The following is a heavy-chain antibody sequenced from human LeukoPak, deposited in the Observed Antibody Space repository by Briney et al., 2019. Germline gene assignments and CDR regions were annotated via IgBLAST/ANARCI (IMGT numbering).Heavy chain of an antibody. CDR3: ARDRSSGGAFDI. Sequence: PGGSLRLSCAGSGFAFSDYYMTWIRQAPGKGLEWISYITSSGSTIHYADSVKGRFTISRDNAKNSVYLEMNDLRLEDTALYYCARDRSSGGAFDIWGRGIMVTVSS. D-gene: IGHD3-10*01. CDR2: ITSSGSTI. J-gene: IGHJ3*02. V-gene: IGHV3-11*01. CDR1: GFAFSDYY.